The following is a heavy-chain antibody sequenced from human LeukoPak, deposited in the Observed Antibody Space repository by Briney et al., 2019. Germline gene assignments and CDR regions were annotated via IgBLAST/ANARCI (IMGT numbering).Heavy chain of an antibody. CDR2: IRYDGSKS. J-gene: IGHJ3*02. V-gene: IGHV3-30*02. CDR1: GFTFSSYG. CDR3: AKDGGSWSYFAFDI. D-gene: IGHD1-26*01. Sequence: GGSLRLSCAASGFTFSSYGMHWVRQAPGKGLEWVAFIRYDGSKSYFADSVKGRFALSRDNSKNTLYLQMSSLRPEDTAVYFCAKDGGSWSYFAFDIWGQGTMVTVSS.